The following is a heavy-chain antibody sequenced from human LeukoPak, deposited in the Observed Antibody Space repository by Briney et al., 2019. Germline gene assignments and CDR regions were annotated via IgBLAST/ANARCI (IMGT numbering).Heavy chain of an antibody. Sequence: SETLSLTCAVYGGSFSGYYWSWIRQPPGKGLEWIGEINHSGSTNYNPSLKSRVTISVDTSKNQLSLKLSSVTAADTAVYYCARGPPSYDFWSGYYYFDYWGQGTLVTVSS. D-gene: IGHD3-3*01. CDR3: ARGPPSYDFWSGYYYFDY. J-gene: IGHJ4*02. V-gene: IGHV4-34*01. CDR2: INHSGST. CDR1: GGSFSGYY.